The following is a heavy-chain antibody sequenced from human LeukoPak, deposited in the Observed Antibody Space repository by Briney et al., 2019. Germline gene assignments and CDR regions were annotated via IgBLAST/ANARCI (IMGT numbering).Heavy chain of an antibody. CDR2: ISSSGSTI. Sequence: GGSLRLSCAASGFTFDDYGMSWIRQAPGKGLEWVSYISSSGSTIYYADSVKGRFTISRDNAKNSLYLQMNSLRAEDTAVYYCARDRGVDIVATITWGQGTLVTVSS. V-gene: IGHV3-11*01. J-gene: IGHJ5*02. D-gene: IGHD5-12*01. CDR1: GFTFDDYG. CDR3: ARDRGVDIVATIT.